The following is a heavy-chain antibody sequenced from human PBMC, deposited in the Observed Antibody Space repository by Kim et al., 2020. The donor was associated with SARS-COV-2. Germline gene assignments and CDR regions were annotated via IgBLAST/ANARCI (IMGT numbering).Heavy chain of an antibody. CDR2: IKSKTAGGTT. Sequence: GVALRLSCAASGFTFSIAWMSWVRQAPGKGLEWVGRIKSKTAGGTTDYAAPVKGRFTISRADSKNTLYLQMNSLKTEDTAVYYCTPSFYYDSSGDYSADYCGQGTLVTVSS. CDR1: GFTFSIAW. CDR3: TPSFYYDSSGDYSADY. D-gene: IGHD3-22*01. V-gene: IGHV3-15*01. J-gene: IGHJ4*02.